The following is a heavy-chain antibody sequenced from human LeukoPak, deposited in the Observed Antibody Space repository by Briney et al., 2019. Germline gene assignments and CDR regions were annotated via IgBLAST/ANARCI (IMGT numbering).Heavy chain of an antibody. CDR3: ARDDGGSSSRFDY. Sequence: SETLSLTCTVSGGSISSGGYYWSWIRQHPGKGLEWIGYLYYSGSTYYNPSLKSRVTISVDTSKNQFSLKLSSVTAADTAVYYCARDDGGSSSRFDYWGQGTLVTVSS. J-gene: IGHJ4*02. CDR2: LYYSGST. D-gene: IGHD3-16*01. CDR1: GGSISSGGYY. V-gene: IGHV4-31*03.